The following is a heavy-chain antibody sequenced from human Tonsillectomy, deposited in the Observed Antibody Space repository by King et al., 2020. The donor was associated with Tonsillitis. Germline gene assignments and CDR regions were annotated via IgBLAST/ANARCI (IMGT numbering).Heavy chain of an antibody. CDR1: GFTFSSYW. J-gene: IGHJ3*02. CDR3: ARPLTVDYAFDI. V-gene: IGHV3-7*01. D-gene: IGHD3-9*01. CDR2: IKQHGSDE. Sequence: VQLVESGGGLVQPGGSLRLSCAASGFTFSSYWMSWVRQAPGKGLEWVANIKQHGSDENYVDSVKGRFTISRDNAKNSRYLQMDSLRAEDTAVYYCARPLTVDYAFDIWGQGTTVTVSS.